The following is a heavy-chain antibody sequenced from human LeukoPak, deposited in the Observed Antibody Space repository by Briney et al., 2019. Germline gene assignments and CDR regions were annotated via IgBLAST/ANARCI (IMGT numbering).Heavy chain of an antibody. CDR2: IYYSGST. J-gene: IGHJ3*02. CDR1: GGSISSSSYY. CDR3: ARVSRSGYDSRGAFDI. V-gene: IGHV4-39*07. Sequence: SETLSLTCTVSGGSISSSSYYWGWIRQPPGKGLEWIGSIYYSGSTYYNPSLKSRVTISVDTSKNQFSLRLTSVTAADTAVYYCARVSRSGYDSRGAFDIWGQGTMVTVSS. D-gene: IGHD3-22*01.